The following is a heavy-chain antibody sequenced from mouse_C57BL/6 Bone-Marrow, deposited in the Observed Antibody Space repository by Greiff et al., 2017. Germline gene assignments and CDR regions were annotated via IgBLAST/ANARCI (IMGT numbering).Heavy chain of an antibody. CDR1: GYTFTDYE. J-gene: IGHJ1*03. CDR2: IDPETGGT. Sequence: VQLQESGAELVRPGASVTLSCKASGYTFTDYEMHWVKQTPVHGLEWIGAIDPETGGTAYNQKFKGKAILTADKSSSTAYMELRGLTSGDSAVYYCTGCCGSSYDWYFYVGGTGTTVTVTS. V-gene: IGHV1-15*01. D-gene: IGHD1-1*01. CDR3: TGCCGSSYDWYFYV.